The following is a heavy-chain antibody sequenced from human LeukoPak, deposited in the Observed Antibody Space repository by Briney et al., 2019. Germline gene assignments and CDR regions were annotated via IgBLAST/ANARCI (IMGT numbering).Heavy chain of an antibody. Sequence: PSETLSLTCAVYGGSFSGYYWSWIRQPPGKGLEWIGEINHSGSTNYNPSLKSRVTISVDTSKNQFSLKLSSVTAADTAVYYCARVARSNYYDEKDAFDIWGQGTMVTVSS. V-gene: IGHV4-34*01. J-gene: IGHJ3*02. CDR3: ARVARSNYYDEKDAFDI. CDR1: GGSFSGYY. CDR2: INHSGST. D-gene: IGHD3-22*01.